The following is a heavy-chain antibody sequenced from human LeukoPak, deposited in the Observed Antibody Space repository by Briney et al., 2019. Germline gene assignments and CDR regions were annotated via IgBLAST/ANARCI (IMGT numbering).Heavy chain of an antibody. CDR2: ISGSGGTT. CDR1: GFTFSTYA. J-gene: IGHJ4*02. V-gene: IGHV3-23*01. D-gene: IGHD5-24*01. CDR3: AKDQRVEMATIFDY. Sequence: GGSLRLSCAASGFTFSTYAMSWVRQAPGKGLDWVSAISGSGGTTYYADSVKGRFTISRDNSKNTLYLQMNSLRAEDTAVYYCAKDQRVEMATIFDYWGQGTLVTVSS.